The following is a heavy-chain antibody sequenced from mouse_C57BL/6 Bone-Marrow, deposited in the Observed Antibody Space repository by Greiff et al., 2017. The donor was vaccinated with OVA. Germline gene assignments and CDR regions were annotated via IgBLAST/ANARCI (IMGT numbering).Heavy chain of an antibody. D-gene: IGHD2-4*01. CDR3: ARNYDYGGDYAMDY. CDR2: IWSGGST. Sequence: VHLVESGPGLVQPSQSLSITCTVSGFSLTSYGVHWVRQSPGKGLEWLGVIWSGGSTDYNAAFISRLSISKDKSKSQVFFKMNSLQADDTDIYYCARNYDYGGDYAMDYWGQGTSVTVSS. V-gene: IGHV2-2*01. CDR1: GFSLTSYG. J-gene: IGHJ4*01.